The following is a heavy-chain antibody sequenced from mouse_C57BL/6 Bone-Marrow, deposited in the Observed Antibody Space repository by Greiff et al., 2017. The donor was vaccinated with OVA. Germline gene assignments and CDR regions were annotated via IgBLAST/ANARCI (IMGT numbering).Heavy chain of an antibody. J-gene: IGHJ1*03. CDR2: IDPEDGET. D-gene: IGHD2-4*01. CDR3: ARRDYDENYWYFDV. Sequence: VQLQQSGAELVKPGASVKLSCTASGFNIKDYYMHWVKQRTEQGLEWIGRIDPEDGETKYAPKFPGKATITADTSSNTAYLQLSSLTSEDTAVYYCARRDYDENYWYFDVWGTGTTVTVSS. V-gene: IGHV14-2*01. CDR1: GFNIKDYY.